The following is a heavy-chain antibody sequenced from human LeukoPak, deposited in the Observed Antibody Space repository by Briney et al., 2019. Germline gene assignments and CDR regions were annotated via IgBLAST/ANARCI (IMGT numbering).Heavy chain of an antibody. D-gene: IGHD4-23*01. Sequence: SETLSLTCTVSGGSISSSGYYWSWIRQPPGKGLEWIGEINHSGSTNYNPSLKSRVTISVDTSKNQFSLKLSSVTAADTAVYYCAISGWVTRGAFDIWGQGTMVTVSS. J-gene: IGHJ3*02. CDR3: AISGWVTRGAFDI. CDR2: INHSGST. CDR1: GGSISSSGYY. V-gene: IGHV4-39*07.